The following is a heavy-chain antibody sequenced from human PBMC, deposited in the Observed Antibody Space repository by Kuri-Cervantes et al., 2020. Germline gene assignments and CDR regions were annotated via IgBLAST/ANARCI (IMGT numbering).Heavy chain of an antibody. V-gene: IGHV4-31*02. CDR2: IYYSGST. CDR3: ARASEDSSGYLDY. D-gene: IGHD3-22*01. Sequence: SCTVSGGSISSGGYYWSWIRQHPGKGLEWIGYIYYSGSTYYNPSLKSRVTISVDTSKNQFSLKLSSVTAADTAVYYCARASEDSSGYLDYWGQGTLVTVSS. CDR1: GGSISSGGYY. J-gene: IGHJ4*02.